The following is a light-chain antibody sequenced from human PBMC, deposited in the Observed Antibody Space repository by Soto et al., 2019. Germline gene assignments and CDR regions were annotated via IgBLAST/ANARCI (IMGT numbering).Light chain of an antibody. J-gene: IGKJ4*01. CDR2: GAS. V-gene: IGKV3-15*01. Sequence: EIVMTQSPATLSVSQGERATLSCRASQSISRNLAWYQQKPGQAPRLLIFGASTRATGIPDRFRGSGSGTEFTLTISRLEPEDFAVYYCQQYGSSPLTFGGGSKVDIK. CDR1: QSISRN. CDR3: QQYGSSPLT.